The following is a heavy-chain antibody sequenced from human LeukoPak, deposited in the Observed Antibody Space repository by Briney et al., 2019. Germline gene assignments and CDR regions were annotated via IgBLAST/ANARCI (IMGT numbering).Heavy chain of an antibody. J-gene: IGHJ6*03. V-gene: IGHV3-23*01. CDR1: GFTFSSYA. Sequence: GGSLRLSCTASGFTFSSYAMSWVRQAPGKGLEWVSAIRGSGGSTYYADSVKGRFTISRDNSKNTLYLQMNSLRAEDTAVYYCAKRRGLELLYYYYMDVWGKGTTVTVSS. CDR3: AKRRGLELLYYYYMDV. CDR2: IRGSGGST. D-gene: IGHD1-7*01.